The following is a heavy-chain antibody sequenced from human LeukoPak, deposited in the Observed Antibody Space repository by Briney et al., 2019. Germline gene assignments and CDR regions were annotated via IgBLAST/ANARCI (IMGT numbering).Heavy chain of an antibody. J-gene: IGHJ6*02. CDR2: INPSGGST. V-gene: IGHV1-46*01. CDR3: ARGASPPPGLYGMDV. D-gene: IGHD1-26*01. Sequence: ASVKVSCKASGYTFTSYYIHWERQAPGQGFEWMGIINPSGGSTSYAQKFQGRVTMTTDTSTSTVYMELSSLRSEDTAVYYCARGASPPPGLYGMDVWGQGTTVTVSS. CDR1: GYTFTSYY.